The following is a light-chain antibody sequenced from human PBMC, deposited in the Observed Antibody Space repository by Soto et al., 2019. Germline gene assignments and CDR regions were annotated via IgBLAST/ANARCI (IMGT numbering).Light chain of an antibody. Sequence: DIQMTQSPSSLSASVGDRVTITCRASQSISYYLNWYQQKPGKAPKLLIYAASSLQSGVPSRFSGSGSGPDFTLTISSLQPEDFATYYCQQSYSTPYTFGQGTKLEIK. CDR2: AAS. CDR1: QSISYY. J-gene: IGKJ2*01. CDR3: QQSYSTPYT. V-gene: IGKV1-39*01.